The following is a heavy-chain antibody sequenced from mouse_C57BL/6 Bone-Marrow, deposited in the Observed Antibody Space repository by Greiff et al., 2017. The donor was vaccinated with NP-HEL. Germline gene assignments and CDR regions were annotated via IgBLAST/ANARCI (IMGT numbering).Heavy chain of an antibody. D-gene: IGHD1-1*01. CDR2: ISSGGSYT. J-gene: IGHJ3*01. CDR3: ARQGGLFGAY. CDR1: GFTFSSYG. V-gene: IGHV5-6*02. Sequence: DVKLVESGGDLVKPGGSLKLSCAASGFTFSSYGMSWVRQTPDKRLEWVATISSGGSYTYYPDSVKGRFTISRDNAKKTLYLQMSSLKSEDTAMYYCARQGGLFGAYWGQGTLVTVSA.